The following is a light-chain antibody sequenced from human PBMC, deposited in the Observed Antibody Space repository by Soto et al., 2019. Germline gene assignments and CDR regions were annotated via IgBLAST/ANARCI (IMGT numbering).Light chain of an antibody. V-gene: IGKV1-6*01. CDR3: LQDYTYPLT. CDR2: ATS. Sequence: AIQMTQSPSSLSASVGDRVTITCRASQGIGSDLGWYQQKPGKAPNLLMYATSTLQSGVPSRFSGSGSGTDFTLTISSLQPEDFATYYCLQDYTYPLTFGQGTKVDIK. CDR1: QGIGSD. J-gene: IGKJ1*01.